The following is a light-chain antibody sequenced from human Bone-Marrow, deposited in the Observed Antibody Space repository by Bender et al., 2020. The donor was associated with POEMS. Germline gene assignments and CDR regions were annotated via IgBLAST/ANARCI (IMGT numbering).Light chain of an antibody. CDR1: SSNIGNHG. CDR3: SAWDDSLSGWV. Sequence: QSVVTQPPSLSEAPRQWVTISCSASSSNIGNHGVNWYQQRPGEAPKLLIYYDDLLTPAVSDRFSASKSGTSASLAISEVKSEDEALYYCSAWDDSLSGWVFGGGTKLTVL. V-gene: IGLV1-36*01. J-gene: IGLJ3*02. CDR2: YDD.